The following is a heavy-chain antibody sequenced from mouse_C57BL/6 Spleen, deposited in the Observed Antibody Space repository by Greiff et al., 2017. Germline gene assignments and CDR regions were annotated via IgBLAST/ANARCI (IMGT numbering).Heavy chain of an antibody. CDR3: ARHDGSGHWYYFDY. J-gene: IGHJ2*01. CDR1: GFTFSSYG. Sequence: EVQLQESGGDLVKPGGSLKLSCAASGFTFSSYGMSWVRQTPDKRLEWVATISSGGSYTYYPDSVKGRFTISRDNAKNTLYLQMSSLKSEDTAMYYCARHDGSGHWYYFDYWGQGTTLTVSS. D-gene: IGHD3-2*02. CDR2: ISSGGSYT. V-gene: IGHV5-6*01.